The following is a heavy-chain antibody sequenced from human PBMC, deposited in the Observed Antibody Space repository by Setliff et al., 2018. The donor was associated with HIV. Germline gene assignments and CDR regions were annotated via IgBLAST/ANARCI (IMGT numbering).Heavy chain of an antibody. J-gene: IGHJ4*02. V-gene: IGHV3-7*01. D-gene: IGHD6-6*01. CDR3: VRGVNLIAARLIPVPGGDF. Sequence: PGGSLRLSCAASGFSFRTYWMSWVRQAPGKGLEWVANMKYDGTEIYYVDAVKGRFTISRDNAKNSLSLQMNSLRAEDTAVYYCVRGVNLIAARLIPVPGGDFWGQGTLVTVSS. CDR2: MKYDGTEI. CDR1: GFSFRTYW.